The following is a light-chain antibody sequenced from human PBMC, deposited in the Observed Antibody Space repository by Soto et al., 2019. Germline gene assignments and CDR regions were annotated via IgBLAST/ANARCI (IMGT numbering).Light chain of an antibody. CDR3: CSYAGSSTNYV. CDR1: SSDFGSYNL. Sequence: QSALTQPASVSGSPGQSITISCTGTSSDFGSYNLVSWYQQHPGKAPKLMIYEVNKRPSGVSNRFSGSKSGNTASLTISGLQAEDEADYYCCSYAGSSTNYVFGTGTKVTVL. V-gene: IGLV2-23*02. CDR2: EVN. J-gene: IGLJ1*01.